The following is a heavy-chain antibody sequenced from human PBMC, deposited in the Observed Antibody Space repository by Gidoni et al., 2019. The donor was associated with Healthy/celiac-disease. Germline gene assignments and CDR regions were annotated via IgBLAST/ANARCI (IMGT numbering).Heavy chain of an antibody. V-gene: IGHV1-8*01. CDR1: GYTFTSYE. Sequence: QVQLVQSGAEVKKPGASVKVSCTASGYTFTSYEINWVRQATGQGLEWMGWMNPNSGNTGYAQKFQGRVTMTRNTSISTAYMELSSLRSEDTAVYYCARGCSSTSCYYYYYGMDVWGQGTTVTVSS. CDR2: MNPNSGNT. CDR3: ARGCSSTSCYYYYYGMDV. D-gene: IGHD2-2*01. J-gene: IGHJ6*02.